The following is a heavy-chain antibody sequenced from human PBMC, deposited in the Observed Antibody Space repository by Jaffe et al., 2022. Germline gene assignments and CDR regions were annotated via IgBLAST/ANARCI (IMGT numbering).Heavy chain of an antibody. J-gene: IGHJ4*02. Sequence: QVQLQESGPGLVKPSETLSLTCSVSGGSISSYSWSWIRQPPGEGLDWIGYMYYNGATNYNPSFKSRVTISLDTSKSQFSLKVTSVTAADTAVYYCARIELERPFQFDQWGQGTLVTVSS. CDR2: MYYNGAT. V-gene: IGHV4-59*01. CDR1: GGSISSYS. CDR3: ARIELERPFQFDQ. D-gene: IGHD1-1*01.